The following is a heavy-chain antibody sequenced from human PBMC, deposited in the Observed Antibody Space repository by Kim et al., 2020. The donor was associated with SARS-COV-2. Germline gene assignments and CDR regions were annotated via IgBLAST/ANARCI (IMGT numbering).Heavy chain of an antibody. V-gene: IGHV3-21*01. D-gene: IGHD6-6*01. CDR1: GFTFSSYS. CDR2: ISSSSSYI. J-gene: IGHJ6*02. Sequence: GGSLRLSCAASGFTFSSYSMNWVRQAPGKGLEWVSSISSSSSYIYYADSVKGRFTISRDNAKNSLYLQMNSLRAEDTAVYYCARDLLGKYSSSAETYYYYGMDVWGQGTTVTVSS. CDR3: ARDLLGKYSSSAETYYYYGMDV.